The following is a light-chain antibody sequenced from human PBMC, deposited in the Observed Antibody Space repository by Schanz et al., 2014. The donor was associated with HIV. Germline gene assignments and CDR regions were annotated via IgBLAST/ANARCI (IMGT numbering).Light chain of an antibody. CDR2: RNS. V-gene: IGLV1-40*01. J-gene: IGLJ3*02. Sequence: QSVLTQPPSVSGAPGQRVTISCTGSRSNIGAGYDVHWYQQLPGTAPKLLIYRNSNRPSGVPDRFSGSKSGNTASLTVSGLQVEDEADYYCSSFAGNNNLVFGGGTKLTVL. CDR1: RSNIGAGYD. CDR3: SSFAGNNNLV.